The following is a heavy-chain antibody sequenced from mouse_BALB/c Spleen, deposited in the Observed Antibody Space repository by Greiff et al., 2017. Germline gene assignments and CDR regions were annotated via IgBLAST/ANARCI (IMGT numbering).Heavy chain of an antibody. CDR1: GYSFTGYY. J-gene: IGHJ3*01. CDR2: ISCYNGAT. Sequence: LVKTGASVKISCKASGYSFTGYYMHWVKQSHGKSLEWIGYISCYNGATSYNQKFKGKATFTVDTSSSTAYIQFNSLTSEDSAVYYCASGYYGYPFAYWGQGTLVTVSA. V-gene: IGHV1S34*01. D-gene: IGHD1-2*01. CDR3: ASGYYGYPFAY.